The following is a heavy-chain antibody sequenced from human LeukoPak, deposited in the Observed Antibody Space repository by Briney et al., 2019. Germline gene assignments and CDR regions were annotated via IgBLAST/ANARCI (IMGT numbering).Heavy chain of an antibody. CDR3: ATAIRGRLLEYFFGN. J-gene: IGHJ4*02. CDR2: FGSEDGDT. CDR1: GYTLTELS. D-gene: IGHD3-9*01. V-gene: IGHV1-24*01. Sequence: ASVKVSCKVSGYTLTELSMHWVRQAPGKGLEWMGGFGSEDGDTIYAQKFQGRVTMTEDTSTDTAYMELSSLRSEDTAVYYCATAIRGRLLEYFFGNRGKGALVTV.